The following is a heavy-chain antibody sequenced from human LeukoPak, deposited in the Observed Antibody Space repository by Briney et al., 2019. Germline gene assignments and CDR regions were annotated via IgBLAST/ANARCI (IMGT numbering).Heavy chain of an antibody. Sequence: SETLSLTCTVSGGSISSYYWTWIRQPAGKGLEWIGRIHPSGTTNHNPSLKSRVIMSLDMSNNQFSLKVRSVTAADTAVYYCARETEVPGGRSWDFWGQGTLVTVSS. CDR3: ARETEVPGGRSWDF. V-gene: IGHV4-4*07. D-gene: IGHD6-19*01. J-gene: IGHJ4*02. CDR2: IHPSGTT. CDR1: GGSISSYY.